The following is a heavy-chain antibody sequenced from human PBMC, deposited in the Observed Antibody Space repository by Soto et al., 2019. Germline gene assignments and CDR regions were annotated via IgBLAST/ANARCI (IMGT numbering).Heavy chain of an antibody. CDR3: AKDTYYYDRSGYYTYDH. Sequence: HPGGSLRLSCAASGFTFSSYGVHWVRQAPGKGLEWVASVSYDGSNKQYADSVKGRFTISRDNSRNTLDLQMNSLRAEDTAVYYCAKDTYYYDRSGYYTYDHWGQGTQVTVSS. V-gene: IGHV3-30*18. J-gene: IGHJ4*02. CDR2: VSYDGSNK. D-gene: IGHD3-22*01. CDR1: GFTFSSYG.